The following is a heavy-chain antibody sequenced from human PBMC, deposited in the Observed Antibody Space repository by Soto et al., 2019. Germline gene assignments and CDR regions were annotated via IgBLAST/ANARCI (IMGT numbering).Heavy chain of an antibody. CDR1: GYTFTSYG. CDR2: ISAYNGNT. J-gene: IGHJ5*02. Sequence: QVQLVQSGAEVKKPGASVKVSCKASGYTFTSYGISWVRQAPGQGLEWMGRISAYNGNTNYAQKLQGRVTMTTDTRTRTAYMEPRSLRSDDTAVYDCATVVGARGHWFTPWGQGTLVTAPS. V-gene: IGHV1-18*01. D-gene: IGHD1-26*01. CDR3: ATVVGARGHWFTP.